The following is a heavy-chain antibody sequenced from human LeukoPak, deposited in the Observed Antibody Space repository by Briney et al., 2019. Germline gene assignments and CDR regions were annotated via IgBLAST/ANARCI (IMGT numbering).Heavy chain of an antibody. Sequence: ASVKVSCKASGYTFTGYYMHWVRQAPGQGLEWMGGIIPIFGTANYAQKFQGRVTITADESTSTAYMELSSLRSEDTAVYYCARDSDFWSAQDAFDIWGQGTMVTVSS. D-gene: IGHD3-3*01. V-gene: IGHV1-69*13. CDR3: ARDSDFWSAQDAFDI. CDR2: IIPIFGTA. CDR1: GYTFTGYY. J-gene: IGHJ3*02.